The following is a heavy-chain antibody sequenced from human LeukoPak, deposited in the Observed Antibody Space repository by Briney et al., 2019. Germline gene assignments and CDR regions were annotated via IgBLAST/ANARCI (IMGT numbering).Heavy chain of an antibody. Sequence: GGSLRLSCTVSGFIFSSYNVIWVRQAPGKGLEWVSSISSTSSYIYYVDSVKGRFTISRDNAKNSLYLQMNSLRAEDTAVYYCARYSSSRTRFFDYWGQGTLVTVSS. V-gene: IGHV3-21*01. D-gene: IGHD6-6*01. J-gene: IGHJ4*02. CDR1: GFIFSSYN. CDR3: ARYSSSRTRFFDY. CDR2: ISSTSSYI.